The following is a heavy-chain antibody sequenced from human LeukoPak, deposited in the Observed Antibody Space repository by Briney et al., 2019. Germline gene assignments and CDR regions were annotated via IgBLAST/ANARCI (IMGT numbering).Heavy chain of an antibody. CDR3: AKDPLDIPVAGTDY. CDR2: IIPIFGTA. J-gene: IGHJ4*02. CDR1: GGTFSSYA. D-gene: IGHD6-19*01. V-gene: IGHV1-69*01. Sequence: SVKVSCKASGGTFSSYAISWMRQAPGQGLEWMGGIIPIFGTANYAQKFQGRVTITADESTSTAYMELSSLRAEDTAVYYCAKDPLDIPVAGTDYWGQGTLVTVSS.